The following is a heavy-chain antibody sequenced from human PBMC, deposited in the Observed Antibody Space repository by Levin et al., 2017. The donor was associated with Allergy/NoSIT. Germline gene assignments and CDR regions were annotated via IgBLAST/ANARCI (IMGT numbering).Heavy chain of an antibody. J-gene: IGHJ6*02. V-gene: IGHV1-18*01. CDR2: ISAYNGNT. Sequence: GESLKISCKASGYTFTSYGISWVRQAPGQGLEWMGWISAYNGNTNYAQKLQGRVTMTTDTSTSTAYMELRSLRSDDTAVYYCARDQGSGWYEDSGYYYGMDVWGQGTTVTVSS. CDR3: ARDQGSGWYEDSGYYYGMDV. CDR1: GYTFTSYG. D-gene: IGHD6-19*01.